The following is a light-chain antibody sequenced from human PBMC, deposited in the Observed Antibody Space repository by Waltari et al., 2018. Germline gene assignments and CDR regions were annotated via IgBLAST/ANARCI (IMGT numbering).Light chain of an antibody. J-gene: IGKJ1*01. CDR2: DAS. Sequence: DIQLTQSPSTLSASIGDKVTITCRASRSVDTWLAWYQQRTGTPPKFLIYDASSLENGVPSRFSGSGSGTEFTLSITSLQPDDFATYYCQQYRSDSPTFGQGTKVEMK. CDR3: QQYRSDSPT. V-gene: IGKV1-5*01. CDR1: RSVDTW.